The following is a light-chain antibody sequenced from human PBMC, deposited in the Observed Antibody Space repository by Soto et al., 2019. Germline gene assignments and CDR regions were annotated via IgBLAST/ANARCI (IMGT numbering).Light chain of an antibody. CDR1: ENINTY. CDR2: DAS. CDR3: QQYNSYAFS. J-gene: IGKJ3*01. V-gene: IGKV3-11*01. Sequence: VVLTQSPATLSVSPGERATLSCRASENINTYLAWYQQKPGQAPKLLIYDASNRATGIPARFSASGSGTDFTLTISSLEPEDFATYYCQQYNSYAFSFGPGTKVDIK.